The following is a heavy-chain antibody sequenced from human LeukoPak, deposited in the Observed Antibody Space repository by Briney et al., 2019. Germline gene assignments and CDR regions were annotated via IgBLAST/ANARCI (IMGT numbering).Heavy chain of an antibody. J-gene: IGHJ5*02. V-gene: IGHV3-48*03. CDR1: GFTFSSYE. D-gene: IGHD2-2*01. CDR2: ISSSGSTI. Sequence: LPGGSLRLSCAASGFTFSSYEMNWVRQAPGKGLEWVSYISSSGSTIYYADSVKGRFTISRDNAKNSLYLQMNSLRAEDTAVYYCARESGYCSSTSCSNWFDPWGQGTLVTVSS. CDR3: ARESGYCSSTSCSNWFDP.